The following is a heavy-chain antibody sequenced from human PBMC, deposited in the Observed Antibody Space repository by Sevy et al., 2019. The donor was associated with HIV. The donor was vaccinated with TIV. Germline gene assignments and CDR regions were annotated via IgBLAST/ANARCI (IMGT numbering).Heavy chain of an antibody. CDR3: AKQSSGWYLDY. CDR1: AFTFSSYG. J-gene: IGHJ4*02. Sequence: GGSLRLSCAASAFTFSSYGMHWVRQAPGKGLEWVAVISYDGSNKYYADSVKGRFTISRDNSKNTLYLQMNSLGAEDTAVYYCAKQSSGWYLDYWGQGTLVTVSS. CDR2: ISYDGSNK. V-gene: IGHV3-30*18. D-gene: IGHD6-19*01.